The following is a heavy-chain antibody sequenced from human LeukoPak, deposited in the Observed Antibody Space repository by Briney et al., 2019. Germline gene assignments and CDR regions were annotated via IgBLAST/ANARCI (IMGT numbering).Heavy chain of an antibody. CDR1: KFTFSSYG. Sequence: GGSLRLSCAASKFTFSSYGMHWVRQAPGKGLEWVAVISYDGSNKYYADSVKGRFTISRDNSKNTLYLQMNSLRAEDTAVYYCRGEAAPSPDYWGQGTLVTVSS. CDR2: ISYDGSNK. CDR3: RGEAAPSPDY. D-gene: IGHD6-25*01. V-gene: IGHV3-30*03. J-gene: IGHJ4*02.